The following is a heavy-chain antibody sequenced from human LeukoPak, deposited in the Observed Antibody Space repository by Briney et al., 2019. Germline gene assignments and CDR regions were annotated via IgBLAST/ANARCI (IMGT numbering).Heavy chain of an antibody. CDR3: ARDGTYYYDSSGRTADAFDI. V-gene: IGHV3-48*02. Sequence: PGGSLRLSCAASGFTFNDFWMSWVRQAPGKGLEWVSYISSSSSTIYYADSVKGRFTISRDNAKNSLYLQMNSLRDEDTAVYYCARDGTYYYDSSGRTADAFDIWGQGTMVTVSS. J-gene: IGHJ3*02. D-gene: IGHD3-22*01. CDR1: GFTFNDFW. CDR2: ISSSSSTI.